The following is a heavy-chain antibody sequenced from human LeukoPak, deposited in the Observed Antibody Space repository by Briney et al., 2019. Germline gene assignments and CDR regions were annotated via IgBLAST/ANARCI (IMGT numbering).Heavy chain of an antibody. V-gene: IGHV3-48*03. CDR1: GFIFSDHE. CDR2: ISMNGDVQ. J-gene: IGHJ5*02. D-gene: IGHD3-10*01. Sequence: GGSLRLSCTASGFIFSDHEMTWVRQAPGKGLEWISYISMNGDVQLYSDSVKGRFTISREDSENSLYLQMNSQRAEDTAVYFCARDYYGDDLWGQGTLVTVSS. CDR3: ARDYYGDDL.